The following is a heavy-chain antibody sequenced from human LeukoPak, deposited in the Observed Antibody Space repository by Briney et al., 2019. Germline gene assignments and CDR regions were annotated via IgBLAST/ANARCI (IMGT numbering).Heavy chain of an antibody. D-gene: IGHD3-3*01. Sequence: GGSLRLSCAASGFTFSSYAMHWVRQAPGKGLEWVAVISYDGSNKYYADSVKGRFTISRDNSKNTLYLQMNSLRAEDTAVYYCAREGTIPLGAFDIWGQGTMVTVSS. CDR3: AREGTIPLGAFDI. CDR1: GFTFSSYA. V-gene: IGHV3-30-3*01. J-gene: IGHJ3*02. CDR2: ISYDGSNK.